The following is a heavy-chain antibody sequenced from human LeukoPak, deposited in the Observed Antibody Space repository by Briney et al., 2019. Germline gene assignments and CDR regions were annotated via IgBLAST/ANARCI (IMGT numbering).Heavy chain of an antibody. J-gene: IGHJ6*03. Sequence: SQTLSLTCSVSGDYISSGSHYWSWIRQPPGKGLEWIGYIYTSGSTNYNPSLKSRVTISVDTSKNQFSLKLSSVTAADTAVYYCARHRRDAVAIFGVVIPNYYMDVWGKGTTVTVSS. CDR2: IYTSGST. CDR3: ARHRRDAVAIFGVVIPNYYMDV. D-gene: IGHD3-3*01. CDR1: GDYISSGSHY. V-gene: IGHV4-61*09.